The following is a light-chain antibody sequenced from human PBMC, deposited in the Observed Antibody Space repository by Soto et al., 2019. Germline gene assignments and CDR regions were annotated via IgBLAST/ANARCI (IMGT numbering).Light chain of an antibody. CDR3: QKYNSAPRT. Sequence: DIQMTQSPSSLSASVGDRVTITCRASQGISTYLAWYQQKQGKVPKPLIYAASTLQSAVPTPFSGSGSGTDFTLTISSLQPEDVATYYCQKYNSAPRTFGQGTKVEIK. CDR2: AAS. CDR1: QGISTY. V-gene: IGKV1-27*01. J-gene: IGKJ1*01.